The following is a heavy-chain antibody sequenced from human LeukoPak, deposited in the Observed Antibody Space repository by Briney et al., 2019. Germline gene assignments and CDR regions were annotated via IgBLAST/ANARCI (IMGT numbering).Heavy chain of an antibody. CDR2: IIPIFGTA. J-gene: IGHJ3*02. CDR3: NVWPVGAFDI. Sequence: ASVKVSCKASGGTFSSYAISWVRQAPGQGLEWMGGIIPIFGTANYAQKFQGRVTITADESTSTAYMELSSLRSEDTAVYYCNVWPVGAFDIWGQGTMVTVSS. V-gene: IGHV1-69*13. CDR1: GGTFSSYA. D-gene: IGHD1-26*01.